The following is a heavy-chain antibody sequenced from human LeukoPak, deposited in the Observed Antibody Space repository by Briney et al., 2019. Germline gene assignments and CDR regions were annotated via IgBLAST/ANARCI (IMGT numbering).Heavy chain of an antibody. Sequence: GGSLRLSCAVSGFTFSNYAMAWVRQAPGKGLEWVSSISSSSSYIYYADSVKGRFTISRDNAKNSLYLQMNSLRAEDTAVYYCARDLNYYDSRSNWFDPWGQGTLVTVSS. CDR3: ARDLNYYDSRSNWFDP. J-gene: IGHJ5*02. CDR2: ISSSSSYI. D-gene: IGHD3-22*01. CDR1: GFTFSNYA. V-gene: IGHV3-21*01.